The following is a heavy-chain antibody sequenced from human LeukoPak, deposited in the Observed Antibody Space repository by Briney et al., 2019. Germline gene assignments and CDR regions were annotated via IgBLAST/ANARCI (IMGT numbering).Heavy chain of an antibody. D-gene: IGHD1-26*01. CDR1: GFTVSSNY. V-gene: IGHV3-53*01. J-gene: IGHJ3*02. Sequence: PGGSLRLSCAASGFTVSSNYMSWVRQAPGKGLEWVSVIYSGGSTYYADSVKGRFSISRDNSKNTLDLQMNSLRAEDTAVYYCARDSWEPLRGPFDIWGQGTMVTVSS. CDR3: ARDSWEPLRGPFDI. CDR2: IYSGGST.